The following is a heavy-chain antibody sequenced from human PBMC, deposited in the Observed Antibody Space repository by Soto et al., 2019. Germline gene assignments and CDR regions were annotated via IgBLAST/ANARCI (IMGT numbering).Heavy chain of an antibody. CDR3: AGGQYYFDY. CDR1: GFPFSSYG. V-gene: IGHV3-30*03. J-gene: IGHJ4*02. Sequence: QVQLVESGGGVVQPGRSLRLSCAASGFPFSSYGMHWVRQAPGKGLDWVALISYDGRNKYYADSVKGRFTISRDNSKHTLYLEMRSLRVEDTAVYYCAGGQYYFDYCGQGTLVSVSS. D-gene: IGHD2-15*01. CDR2: ISYDGRNK.